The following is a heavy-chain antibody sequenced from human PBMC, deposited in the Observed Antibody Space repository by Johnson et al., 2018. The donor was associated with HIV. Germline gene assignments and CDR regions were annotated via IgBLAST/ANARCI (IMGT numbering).Heavy chain of an antibody. Sequence: VQLVESGGGLVQPGRSLRLSCAASGFTFDDYAMHWVRQAPGKGLEWVSGISWNSGSIGYADSVKGRFTISRDNAKNSLYLQMNSLRAEDTALYYCAKVHSSSSLNGAFDIWGQGTMLTVSS. V-gene: IGHV3-9*01. J-gene: IGHJ3*02. D-gene: IGHD6-6*01. CDR2: ISWNSGSI. CDR1: GFTFDDYA. CDR3: AKVHSSSSLNGAFDI.